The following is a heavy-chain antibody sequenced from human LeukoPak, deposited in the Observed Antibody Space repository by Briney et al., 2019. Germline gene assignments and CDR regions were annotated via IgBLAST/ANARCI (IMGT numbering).Heavy chain of an antibody. CDR1: GFTFSSYG. Sequence: GGSLRLSCAASGFTFSSYGMHWVRQAPGKGLEWVAFIRYDGSNKYYADSVKGRFTISRDNSKNTLYLQMNSLRAEDTAVYYCARHPPYGSRSWGAYYFDHWGQGNLVTVSS. V-gene: IGHV3-30*02. J-gene: IGHJ4*02. D-gene: IGHD3-10*01. CDR3: ARHPPYGSRSWGAYYFDH. CDR2: IRYDGSNK.